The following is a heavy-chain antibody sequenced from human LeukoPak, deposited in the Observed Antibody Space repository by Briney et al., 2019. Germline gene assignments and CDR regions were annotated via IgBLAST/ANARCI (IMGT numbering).Heavy chain of an antibody. D-gene: IGHD6-13*01. CDR3: AREVYSSSRPADAFDI. J-gene: IGHJ3*02. CDR2: IMQDGSEK. Sequence: PGGSLRLSCAASGFTFSSYWMSWVRQAPGKGLEWVANIMQDGSEKNYVDSVKGRFTISRDNAKNSLYLQMNSLRAEDTAVYYCAREVYSSSRPADAFDIWGQGTMVTVSS. CDR1: GFTFSSYW. V-gene: IGHV3-7*01.